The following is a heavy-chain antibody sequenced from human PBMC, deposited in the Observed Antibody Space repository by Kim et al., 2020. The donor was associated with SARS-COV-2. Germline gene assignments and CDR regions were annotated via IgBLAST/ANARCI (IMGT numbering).Heavy chain of an antibody. CDR3: ARNSSTTPGDY. J-gene: IGHJ4*02. Sequence: YEDSVKRRFTNSRDNAKNSLYLQMDGLRDEDAAVYYCARNSSTTPGDYWGQGTLVTVSS. D-gene: IGHD4-17*01. V-gene: IGHV3-48*02.